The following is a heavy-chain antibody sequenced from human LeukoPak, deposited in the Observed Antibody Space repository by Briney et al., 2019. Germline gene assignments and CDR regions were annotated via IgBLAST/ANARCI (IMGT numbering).Heavy chain of an antibody. D-gene: IGHD3-16*01. CDR1: GFTFDDYA. CDR2: ISWNSGSI. J-gene: IGHJ6*02. Sequence: GRSLRLSCAASGFTFDDYAMHWVRQAPGKGLEWVSGISWNSGSIGYADSVKGRFTISRDNAKNSLYLQMNSLRAEDTALYYCAKATVMGEAYYYYYGMDVWGQETTVTVSS. CDR3: AKATVMGEAYYYYYGMDV. V-gene: IGHV3-9*01.